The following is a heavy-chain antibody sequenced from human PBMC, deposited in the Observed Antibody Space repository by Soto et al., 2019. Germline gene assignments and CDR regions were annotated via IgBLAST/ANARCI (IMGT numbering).Heavy chain of an antibody. CDR1: GFTFSDYG. Sequence: EVQLVESGGGLVQPGGSLRLSCAASGFTFSDYGVNWVRQAPGKGLEWISYISSGSDTIYYADSVKGRFTISRDDAKNSLLLQMTRLRDEDTAVYYCARVSTTWEDDYWGQGTLVTVSS. D-gene: IGHD5-12*01. CDR3: ARVSTTWEDDY. CDR2: ISSGSDTI. J-gene: IGHJ4*02. V-gene: IGHV3-48*02.